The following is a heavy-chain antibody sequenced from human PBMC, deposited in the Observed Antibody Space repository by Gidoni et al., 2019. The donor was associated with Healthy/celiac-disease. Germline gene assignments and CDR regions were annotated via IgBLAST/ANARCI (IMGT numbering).Heavy chain of an antibody. CDR1: GFTFSSYA. CDR2: ISCSGGST. CDR3: AKDPSADYYDSLDDY. V-gene: IGHV3-23*01. J-gene: IGHJ4*02. D-gene: IGHD3-22*01. Sequence: EVQLLESRGGLVQPGGSLRLSCAASGFTFSSYAMSWVRQSPGKGLEWVSAISCSGGSTYYADSVKGRFTISRDNSKNTLYLQMNSLRAEDTAVYYCAKDPSADYYDSLDDYWGQGTLVTVSS.